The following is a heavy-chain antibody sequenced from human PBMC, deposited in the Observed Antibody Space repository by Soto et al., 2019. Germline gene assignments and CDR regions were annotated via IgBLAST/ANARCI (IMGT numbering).Heavy chain of an antibody. CDR1: GGSISSYY. V-gene: IGHV4-59*08. Sequence: SETLSLTCTVSGGSISSYYWSWIRQPPGKGLEWIGNIHSSGTTNYNPSLESRVTISLDTSNSQCSLKMNSVTAADTAVYYCAGGSGWLTDYWGQGSQVTVSS. CDR2: IHSSGTT. CDR3: AGGSGWLTDY. D-gene: IGHD6-19*01. J-gene: IGHJ4*02.